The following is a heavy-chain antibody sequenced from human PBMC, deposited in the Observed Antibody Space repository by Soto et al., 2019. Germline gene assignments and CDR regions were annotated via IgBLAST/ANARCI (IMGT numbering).Heavy chain of an antibody. V-gene: IGHV4-59*01. CDR1: CGSISSYY. CDR3: ARGTSSWSWKFDY. D-gene: IGHD6-13*01. Sequence: SETLCITCTVSCGSISSYYWRCIRQHPGEGLEWIGYIYYTETTNYNPSLKSRVTMSLDTSKNQLSLRLTSETAADTAVYYCARGTSSWSWKFDYWGQGILVTVSS. J-gene: IGHJ4*02. CDR2: IYYTETT.